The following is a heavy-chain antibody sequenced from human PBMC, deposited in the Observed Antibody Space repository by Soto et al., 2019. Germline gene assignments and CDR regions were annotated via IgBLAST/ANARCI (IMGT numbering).Heavy chain of an antibody. CDR1: GGSISNYY. V-gene: IGHV4-59*01. CDR2: IYHSGPT. D-gene: IGHD5-12*01. J-gene: IGHJ5*02. Sequence: QVQVQESGPGLVKPSETLSLTCTVSGGSISNYYWSWIRQPPGKGLEWIANIYHSGPTNYNLSLKGRVTISIDNSKNQVSLKLNSVTAADTAVYYCARGGYRTLAWFDPWGQGTLVTVSS. CDR3: ARGGYRTLAWFDP.